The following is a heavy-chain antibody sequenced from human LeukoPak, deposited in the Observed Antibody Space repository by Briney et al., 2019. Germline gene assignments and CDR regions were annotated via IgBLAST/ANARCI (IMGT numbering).Heavy chain of an antibody. CDR3: ARRHSRDGYNPRFDP. D-gene: IGHD5-24*01. CDR2: IYPGDSET. Sequence: GESLKISCKGSGYSFSSYWIAWVRQLPGKGLEWMGIIYPGDSETKYSPSFQGQVTISADKSVSTAYLQWSSLKASDTAMYYCARRHSRDGYNPRFDPWGQGTLVTVSS. V-gene: IGHV5-51*01. J-gene: IGHJ5*02. CDR1: GYSFSSYW.